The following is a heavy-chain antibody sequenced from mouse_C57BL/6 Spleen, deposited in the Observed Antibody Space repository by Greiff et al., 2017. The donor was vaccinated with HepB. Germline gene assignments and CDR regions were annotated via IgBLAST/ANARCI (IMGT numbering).Heavy chain of an antibody. CDR3: ARGHYYGSSSFLYYAMDY. CDR2: ISDGGSYT. D-gene: IGHD1-1*01. Sequence: EVKVVESGGGLVKPGGSLKLSCAASGFTFSSYAMSWVRQTPEKRLEWVATISDGGSYTYYPDNVKGRFTISRDNAKNNLYLQMSHLKSEDTAMYYCARGHYYGSSSFLYYAMDYWGQGTSVTVSS. J-gene: IGHJ4*01. CDR1: GFTFSSYA. V-gene: IGHV5-4*03.